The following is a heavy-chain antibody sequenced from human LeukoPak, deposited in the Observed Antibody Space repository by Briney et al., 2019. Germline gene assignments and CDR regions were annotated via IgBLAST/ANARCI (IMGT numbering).Heavy chain of an antibody. CDR3: VRGRYYLDY. CDR2: ISSDGGST. J-gene: IGHJ4*02. V-gene: IGHV3-74*01. CDR1: RFSFNTYW. Sequence: GGCLRLSCAASRFSFNTYWMHWVRQAPGMGLVWVSRISSDGGSTSYADSVKGRFTISRDNAKNTLYLQMNTLRAEDTAIYYCVRGRYYLDYWGQGTLVTVSS. D-gene: IGHD5-24*01.